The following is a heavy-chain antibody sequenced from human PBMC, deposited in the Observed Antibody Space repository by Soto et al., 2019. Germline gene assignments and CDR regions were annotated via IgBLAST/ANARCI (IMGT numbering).Heavy chain of an antibody. CDR2: IYPGDSDT. V-gene: IGHV5-51*03. CDR1: GYSFTSYW. Sequence: EVQLVQSGAEVKKPGESLKISCKGSGYSFTSYWIGWVRQMPGKGLEWMGIIYPGDSDTRYSPSFQGQVTISADKSISTAYLQWSSLKASDTAMYYCARLLVRITIFGVVRLGWFDPWGQGTLVTVSS. CDR3: ARLLVRITIFGVVRLGWFDP. J-gene: IGHJ5*02. D-gene: IGHD3-3*01.